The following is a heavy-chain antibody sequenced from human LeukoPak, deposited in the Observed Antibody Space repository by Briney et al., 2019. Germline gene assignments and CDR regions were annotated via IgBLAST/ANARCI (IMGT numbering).Heavy chain of an antibody. CDR3: AKNSVRSGYYYGY. Sequence: GGSLRLSCAASGFTFSTYAMSWVRQAPGKGLEWVSSISSSGGSTYYADSVKGRSTISRDNSKDTLYLQMNSLRAEDTAVYYCAKNSVRSGYYYGYWGQGTLVTVSS. J-gene: IGHJ4*02. CDR1: GFTFSTYA. V-gene: IGHV3-23*01. CDR2: ISSSGGST. D-gene: IGHD3-22*01.